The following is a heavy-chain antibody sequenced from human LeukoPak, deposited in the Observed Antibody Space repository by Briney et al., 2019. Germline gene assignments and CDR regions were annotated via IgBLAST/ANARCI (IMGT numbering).Heavy chain of an antibody. CDR2: ISSNGGST. CDR3: ARVGDGINDFYYMDV. V-gene: IGHV3-64*01. J-gene: IGHJ6*03. Sequence: PGGSLRLSCAASGFTFSSYAMHWVRQAPGKGLEYVSAISSNGGSTYYANSVKGRFTISRDNSKNTLYLQMGSLRAEDMAVYYCARVGDGINDFYYMDVWGKGTTVTISS. CDR1: GFTFSSYA. D-gene: IGHD1-26*01.